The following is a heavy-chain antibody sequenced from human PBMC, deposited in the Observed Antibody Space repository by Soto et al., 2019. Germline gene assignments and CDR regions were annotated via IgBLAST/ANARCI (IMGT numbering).Heavy chain of an antibody. J-gene: IGHJ3*02. CDR2: ISGSGGST. CDR1: GFTFSSYA. D-gene: IGHD2-2*01. CDR3: AKCIVVVPAAIFRGGAFDI. V-gene: IGHV3-23*01. Sequence: PGGSLRLSCAASGFTFSSYAMHWVRQAPGKGLEWVSAISGSGGSTYYADSVKGRFTISRDNSKNTLYLQMNSLRAEDTAVYYCAKCIVVVPAAIFRGGAFDIWGQGTMVTVSS.